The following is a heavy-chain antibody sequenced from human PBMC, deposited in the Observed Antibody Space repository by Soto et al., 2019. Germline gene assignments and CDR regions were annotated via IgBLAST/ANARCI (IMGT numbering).Heavy chain of an antibody. J-gene: IGHJ6*03. CDR3: ARAPGSIAAGGFVL. Sequence: SETLSLTCAVSGGSISSPNLWTWVRQPPGKGLEWIGEIYHIGSTTFNPSLKSRVTVSVDKSKNHFSLKLSSVTAADTAVYYCARAPGSIAAGGFVLGGK. CDR2: IYHIGST. CDR1: GGSISSPNL. V-gene: IGHV4-4*02. D-gene: IGHD6-13*01.